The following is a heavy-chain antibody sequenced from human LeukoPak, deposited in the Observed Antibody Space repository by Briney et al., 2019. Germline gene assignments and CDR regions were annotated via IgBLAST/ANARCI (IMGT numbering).Heavy chain of an antibody. Sequence: PGRSLRLYCAASGFTFSGYAMHWDRQAPGKGLDWVAVISYDGSSKYYADSVKGRFTISRDNSKNTLYLQMNSLRAEDTAVYYCARVPGNDYFGAFDIWGQGTMVTVSS. D-gene: IGHD2/OR15-2a*01. CDR2: ISYDGSSK. V-gene: IGHV3-30-3*01. CDR1: GFTFSGYA. CDR3: ARVPGNDYFGAFDI. J-gene: IGHJ3*02.